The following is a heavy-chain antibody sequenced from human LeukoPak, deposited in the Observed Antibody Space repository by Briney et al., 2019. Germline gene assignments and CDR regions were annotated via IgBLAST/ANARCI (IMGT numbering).Heavy chain of an antibody. V-gene: IGHV1-18*01. J-gene: IGHJ4*02. CDR3: ARGDFWSGPGHYFDY. CDR2: ISGYNGNT. D-gene: IGHD3-3*01. Sequence: ASVKVSCKASGYTFTSYGISWVRQAPGQGLEWMGWISGYNGNTNYAQKLQGRVTMTTDTSTRTAYMELRSLRSDDTAVYYCARGDFWSGPGHYFDYWGQGTLVTVSS. CDR1: GYTFTSYG.